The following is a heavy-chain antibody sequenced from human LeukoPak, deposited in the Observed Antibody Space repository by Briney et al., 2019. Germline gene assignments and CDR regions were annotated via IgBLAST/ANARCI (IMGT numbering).Heavy chain of an antibody. CDR2: FYHIGGT. D-gene: IGHD3-10*01. Sequence: PSETLSLTCSFSGTALSSYFWNWIRQSPAKGLEWIGYFYHIGGTSYNPSLRSRVTISVDSSKKQFSLQMTSMTAADTAVYYCAGGRTQRYYDHWGQGTLVAVSS. CDR3: AGGRTQRYYDH. J-gene: IGHJ4*02. V-gene: IGHV4-59*08. CDR1: GTALSSYF.